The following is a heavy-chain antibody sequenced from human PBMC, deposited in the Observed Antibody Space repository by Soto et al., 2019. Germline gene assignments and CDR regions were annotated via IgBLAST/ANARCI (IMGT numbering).Heavy chain of an antibody. CDR1: GGSISSGDYY. V-gene: IGHV4-30-4*01. J-gene: IGHJ6*02. CDR2: IYYSGST. CDR3: ARDLDSITMVRGVMNYGMDV. D-gene: IGHD3-10*01. Sequence: QVQLQESGPGLVKPSQTLSLTCTVSGGSISSGDYYWSWIRQPPGKGLEWIGYIYYSGSTYYNPSLKSRVTISVDTSKNQFSLKLSSVTDADTAVYYCARDLDSITMVRGVMNYGMDVWGQGTTVTVSS.